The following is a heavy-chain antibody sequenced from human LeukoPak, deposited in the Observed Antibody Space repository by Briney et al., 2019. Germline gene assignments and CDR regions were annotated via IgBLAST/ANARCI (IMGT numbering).Heavy chain of an antibody. CDR2: SNSDGSST. V-gene: IGHV3-74*01. Sequence: VGSLRLSCAASGFTFSSYWTHWVRQAPGKGLVWVSRSNSDGSSTTYADSVKGRFTISRDNAKNTLYLQMNSLRAEDTAVYYCARDSRGSGWRNAFDIWGQGTMGTVSS. CDR1: GFTFSSYW. D-gene: IGHD6-19*01. CDR3: ARDSRGSGWRNAFDI. J-gene: IGHJ3*02.